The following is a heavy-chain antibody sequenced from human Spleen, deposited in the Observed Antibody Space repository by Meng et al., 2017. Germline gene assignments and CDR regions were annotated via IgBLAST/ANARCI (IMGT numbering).Heavy chain of an antibody. CDR2: IGHSGFT. V-gene: IGHV4-39*01. Sequence: QVQLQESGPGLVKPSEALSLTCSVSGGSISIRGYYWGWLRQPPGKGLEWIGSIGHSGFTYYTPSLKSRVTVSLDTSRKQFSLWLTSVTAADTAVYYCVRSSGWVKTGFDPWGQGTLVTVSS. CDR1: GGSISIRGYY. J-gene: IGHJ5*02. D-gene: IGHD6-19*01. CDR3: VRSSGWVKTGFDP.